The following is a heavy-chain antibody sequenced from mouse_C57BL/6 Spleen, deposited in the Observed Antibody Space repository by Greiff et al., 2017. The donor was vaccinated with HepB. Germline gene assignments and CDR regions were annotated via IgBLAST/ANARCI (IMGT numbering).Heavy chain of an antibody. Sequence: VQLKQSGPELVKPGASVKISCKASGYTFTDYYMNWVKQSHGKSLEWIGDINPNNGGTSYNQKFKGKATLTVDKSSSTAYMELRSLTSEDSAVYYCARGTGTRFAYWGQGTLVTVSA. CDR3: ARGTGTRFAY. D-gene: IGHD4-1*01. V-gene: IGHV1-26*01. CDR2: INPNNGGT. CDR1: GYTFTDYY. J-gene: IGHJ3*01.